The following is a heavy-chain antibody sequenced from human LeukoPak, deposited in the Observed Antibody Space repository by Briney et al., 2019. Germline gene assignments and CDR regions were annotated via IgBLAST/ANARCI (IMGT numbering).Heavy chain of an antibody. D-gene: IGHD6-19*01. CDR3: ARDLFARGVAADY. CDR2: IIPIFGTA. Sequence: GASVKVSCKASGGTFSSYAIGWVRQAPGQGLEWMGGIIPIFGTANYAQKFQGRVTITADESTSTAYMVLSSLRSEDTAMYYCARDLFARGVAADYWGQGTLVTVSS. V-gene: IGHV1-69*13. J-gene: IGHJ4*02. CDR1: GGTFSSYA.